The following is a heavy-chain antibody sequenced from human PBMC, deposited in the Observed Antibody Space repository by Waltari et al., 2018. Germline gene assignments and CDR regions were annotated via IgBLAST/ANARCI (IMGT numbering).Heavy chain of an antibody. CDR3: GRVGVQSGADY. CDR2: INTLTGNT. V-gene: IGHV1-18*01. CDR1: GYTFTTYT. Sequence: QVHLVQSGAEMKKPGASVRVSCKASGYTFTTYTITWVRQAPGQGLEWMGWINTLTGNTDYAKNLQGRVTMTADTSTNTAYMELSNLRSDDSVVYYCGRVGVQSGADYWGQGTLVTVSS. J-gene: IGHJ4*02. D-gene: IGHD3-10*01.